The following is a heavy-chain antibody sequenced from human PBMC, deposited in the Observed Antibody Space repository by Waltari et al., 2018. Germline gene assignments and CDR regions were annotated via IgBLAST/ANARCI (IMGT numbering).Heavy chain of an antibody. V-gene: IGHV4-34*01. Sequence: QVQLQQWGAGLLKPSETLSLTCAVYGGSFSGYYWSWIRQPPGKGLEWIGEINHSGSTNYNPSLKSRVTISVDTSKNQFSLKLSSVTAADTAVYYCARGTGIERNFDYWGQGTLVTVSS. CDR3: ARGTGIERNFDY. CDR1: GGSFSGYY. CDR2: INHSGST. D-gene: IGHD1-1*01. J-gene: IGHJ4*02.